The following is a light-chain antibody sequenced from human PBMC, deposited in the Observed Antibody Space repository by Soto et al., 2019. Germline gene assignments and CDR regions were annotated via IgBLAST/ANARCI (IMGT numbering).Light chain of an antibody. CDR2: GAS. J-gene: IGKJ5*01. CDR3: QHYVSPPIT. V-gene: IGKV3-20*01. Sequence: ILLTQSPGTLSLSPGASTTLSCRASKSFTSNSLAWYQQKPGQAPRLLVYGASSRATGISDRFSGSGSGTDFTLTISRLEPEDFAVYYCQHYVSPPITFGQGTRLDI. CDR1: KSFTSNS.